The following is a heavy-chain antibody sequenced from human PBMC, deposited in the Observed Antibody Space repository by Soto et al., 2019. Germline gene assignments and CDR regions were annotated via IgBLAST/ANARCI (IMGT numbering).Heavy chain of an antibody. Sequence: SETLSLTCTVSGGSINSGDYYWSWLRQPPGKGLEWIGYIYYSGGTFYNPSLKSRVTISVDTSKNEFSLKLSSVTAADTAVYYCARGPAYWGQGTLVTVSS. J-gene: IGHJ4*02. CDR1: GGSINSGDYY. V-gene: IGHV4-30-4*01. CDR2: IYYSGGT. CDR3: ARGPAY.